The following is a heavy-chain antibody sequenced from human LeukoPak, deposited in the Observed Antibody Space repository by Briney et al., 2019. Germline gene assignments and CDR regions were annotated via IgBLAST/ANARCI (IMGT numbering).Heavy chain of an antibody. V-gene: IGHV1-2*02. J-gene: IGHJ5*02. Sequence: GASVKVSCKTSGYTFTGYYLHWVRQAPGQGLEWMGWINPNSGDTNYPQKFQGRVTMTSETSISTAYMGLSSLRSDDTAVYYCARSSQEHYNWFDPWGQGTLVTVSS. CDR3: ARSSQEHYNWFDP. CDR1: GYTFTGYY. D-gene: IGHD1/OR15-1a*01. CDR2: INPNSGDT.